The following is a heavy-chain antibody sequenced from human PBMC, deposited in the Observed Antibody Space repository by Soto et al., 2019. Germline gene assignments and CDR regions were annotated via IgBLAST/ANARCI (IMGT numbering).Heavy chain of an antibody. V-gene: IGHV1-3*01. CDR2: INAGNGNT. Sequence: QVPLVQSGAEVKKPGASVKLSCKASGFTFTSYAIHWVRQAPGQSLEWMGWINAGNGNTKYSQKFQGRVTITRDTSATTAFMDVSSLRFEDMAMYYCARGSEPAYSSWYVNGDFWGQGTLVSVSS. D-gene: IGHD6-13*01. J-gene: IGHJ4*02. CDR1: GFTFTSYA. CDR3: ARGSEPAYSSWYVNGDF.